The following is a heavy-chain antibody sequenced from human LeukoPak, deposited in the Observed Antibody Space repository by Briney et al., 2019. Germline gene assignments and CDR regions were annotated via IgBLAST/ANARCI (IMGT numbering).Heavy chain of an antibody. Sequence: GRSLRLSCAASGFTFSSYGMHWVRQAPGKGLEWLSNIRSDSSSSSYADSVKGRFTISRDNTKNSLYLQLNSLRVEDTAVYYCVRDNDWAFDHWGQGTLVTVSS. D-gene: IGHD1-1*01. V-gene: IGHV3-48*01. J-gene: IGHJ4*02. CDR2: IRSDSSSS. CDR1: GFTFSSYG. CDR3: VRDNDWAFDH.